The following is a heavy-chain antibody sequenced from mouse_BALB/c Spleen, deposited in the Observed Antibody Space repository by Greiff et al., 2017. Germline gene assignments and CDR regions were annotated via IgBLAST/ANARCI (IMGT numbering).Heavy chain of an antibody. CDR2: INPYTDGT. CDR1: GYTFTSYV. J-gene: IGHJ4*01. V-gene: IGHV1-14*01. CDR3: ARGRLPYAMDY. D-gene: IGHD1-2*01. Sequence: VQLKQSGPELVKPGASVKMSCKASGYTFTSYVMHWVKQKPGQGLEWIGYINPYTDGTKYNEKFKGKATLTSDKSSSTAYMELSSLTSEDSAVYYCARGRLPYAMDYWGQGTSVTVSS.